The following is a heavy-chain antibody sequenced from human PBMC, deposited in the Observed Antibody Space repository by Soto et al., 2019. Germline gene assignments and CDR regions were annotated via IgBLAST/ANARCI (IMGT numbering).Heavy chain of an antibody. CDR2: INPNSDGT. D-gene: IGHD2-2*01. CDR1: GYTFTGYY. Sequence: ASVKVSCKASGYTFTGYYMHWVRQAPGQGLEWMGWINPNSDGTNYAQKLQGRVTMTTDTSTSTAYMELRSLRSDDTAVYYCARYCSSTSCDHYFDYWGQGTLVTVSS. J-gene: IGHJ4*02. V-gene: IGHV1-2*02. CDR3: ARYCSSTSCDHYFDY.